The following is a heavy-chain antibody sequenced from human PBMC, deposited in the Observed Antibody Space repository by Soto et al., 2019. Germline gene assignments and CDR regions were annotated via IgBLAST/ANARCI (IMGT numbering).Heavy chain of an antibody. Sequence: QVQLVQSGAEVKKPGSSVKVSCKASGGTFSSYAISWVRQAPGQGLEWMGGIIPIFGTATYAQKFQGRVTITADESTSTAYMELSSLRSEDTAVYYCARAPSRGPPTYFDYWGQGTLVTVSS. D-gene: IGHD2-15*01. CDR1: GGTFSSYA. CDR2: IIPIFGTA. J-gene: IGHJ4*02. V-gene: IGHV1-69*12. CDR3: ARAPSRGPPTYFDY.